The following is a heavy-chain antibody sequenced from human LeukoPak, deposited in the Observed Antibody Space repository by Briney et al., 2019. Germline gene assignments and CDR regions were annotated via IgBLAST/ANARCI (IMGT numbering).Heavy chain of an antibody. CDR1: GYTFTSYG. CDR3: ASTMVRGVIMDGSFDY. Sequence: ASVKVSCKASGYTFTSYGISWVRQAPGQGLEWMGWISAYNGNTNYAQKLQGRVTMTTDTSTSTAYMELRSLRSDDTAVYYCASTMVRGVIMDGSFDYWGQGTLVTVSS. V-gene: IGHV1-18*01. J-gene: IGHJ4*02. D-gene: IGHD3-10*01. CDR2: ISAYNGNT.